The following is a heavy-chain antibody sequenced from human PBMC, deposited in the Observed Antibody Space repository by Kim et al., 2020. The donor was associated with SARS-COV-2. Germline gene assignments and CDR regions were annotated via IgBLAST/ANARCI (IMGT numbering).Heavy chain of an antibody. CDR2: ISYDGSNK. J-gene: IGHJ4*02. CDR1: GFTFSSYA. Sequence: GGSLRLSCAAYGFTFSSYAMHWVRQAPGKGLEWVAVISYDGSNKYYADSVKGRFTISRDNSKNTLYLQMNSLRAEDTAVYYCARPYGGSYYYFDYWGQGT. D-gene: IGHD1-26*01. V-gene: IGHV3-30-3*01. CDR3: ARPYGGSYYYFDY.